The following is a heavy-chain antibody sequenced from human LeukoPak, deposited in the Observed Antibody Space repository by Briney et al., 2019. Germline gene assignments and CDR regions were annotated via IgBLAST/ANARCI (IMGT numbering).Heavy chain of an antibody. J-gene: IGHJ5*02. CDR2: IYHSGST. V-gene: IGHV4-30-2*01. Sequence: SQTLSLTCAVSGDSISSGGYAWGWLRQPPGKGLEWIEYIYHSGSTYYNPSLKSRVILSVDSSKSQFSLRLNSVTAADTAVYYCARCTPPSWFDHWGQGTLVTVSS. CDR1: GDSISSGGYA. CDR3: ARCTPPSWFDH.